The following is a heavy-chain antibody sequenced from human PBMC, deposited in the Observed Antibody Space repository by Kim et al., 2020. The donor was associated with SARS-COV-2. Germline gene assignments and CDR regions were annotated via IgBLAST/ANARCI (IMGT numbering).Heavy chain of an antibody. CDR2: GST. CDR3: AKDGRAFDY. J-gene: IGHJ4*02. Sequence: GSTYSADHVKGRFTISRDNAKNTLYLQMNSLRAEDTAVYYCAKDGRAFDYWGQGTLVTVSS. D-gene: IGHD1-26*01. V-gene: IGHV3-23*01.